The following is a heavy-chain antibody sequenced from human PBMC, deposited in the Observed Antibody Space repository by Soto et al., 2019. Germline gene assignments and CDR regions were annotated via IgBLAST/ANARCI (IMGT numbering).Heavy chain of an antibody. J-gene: IGHJ5*02. D-gene: IGHD6-19*01. CDR1: GFSLRTSGVG. CDR3: AKSGSSGWYGWFDP. Sequence: SGPTLVNPTQTLSLTCIFSGFSLRTSGVGVGWIRQPPGKALEWLGFIYWNDDKRYSPSLKSRLTITKDTSKNQVVLTMTNMDPVDTATYYCAKSGSSGWYGWFDPWGQGTLVTVSS. CDR2: IYWNDDK. V-gene: IGHV2-5*01.